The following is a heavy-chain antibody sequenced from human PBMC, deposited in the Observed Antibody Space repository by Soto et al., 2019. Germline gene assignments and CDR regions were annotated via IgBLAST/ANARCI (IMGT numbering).Heavy chain of an antibody. D-gene: IGHD1-1*01. Sequence: GGSLRLSCAASGFTFSSSAMNWVRQTPGKGLEWVSLISDSGDRTHYADSVRGRFSISRDNSKNTLYLQMYSLRAEDTAVYYCAKSLNINWKNWFDPWGQGTLVTVSS. CDR1: GFTFSSSA. J-gene: IGHJ5*02. CDR3: AKSLNINWKNWFDP. V-gene: IGHV3-23*01. CDR2: ISDSGDRT.